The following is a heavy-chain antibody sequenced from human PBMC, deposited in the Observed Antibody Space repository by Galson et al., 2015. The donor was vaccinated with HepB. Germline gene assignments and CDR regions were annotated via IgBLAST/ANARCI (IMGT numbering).Heavy chain of an antibody. CDR2: IKQDGSEK. Sequence: SLRLSCAASGFTFSSYWMSWVRQAPGKGLEWVANIKQDGSEKYYVDSVKGRFTISRDNAKNSLYLQMNSLRAEDTAVYYCARGERYYDFWSGYSLTYYYYYMDVWGKGTTVTVSS. D-gene: IGHD3-3*01. CDR1: GFTFSSYW. CDR3: ARGERYYDFWSGYSLTYYYYYMDV. V-gene: IGHV3-7*01. J-gene: IGHJ6*03.